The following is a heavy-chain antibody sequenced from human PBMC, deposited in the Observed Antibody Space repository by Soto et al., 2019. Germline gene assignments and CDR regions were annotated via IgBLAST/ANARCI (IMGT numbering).Heavy chain of an antibody. CDR2: IRSKAYGGTT. J-gene: IGHJ3*02. D-gene: IGHD3-9*01. Sequence: PGGSLRLSCTASGFTFGDYAMSWFRQAPGKGLEWVGFIRSKAYGGTTEYAPSVRGRFTLSRDDSKSVAYLQMNSLKTEDTALYYCTKRYFGGSDAGDIWGRVTMVTVS. CDR1: GFTFGDYA. V-gene: IGHV3-49*03. CDR3: TKRYFGGSDAGDI.